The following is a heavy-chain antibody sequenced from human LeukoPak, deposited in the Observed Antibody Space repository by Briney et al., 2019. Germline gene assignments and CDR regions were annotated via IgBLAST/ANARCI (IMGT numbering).Heavy chain of an antibody. CDR2: IYASGST. CDR1: GGSISSYY. D-gene: IGHD4-17*01. CDR3: ASVNDYGDPLPRYMDV. Sequence: TSETLSLTCTVSGGSISSYYWSWIRQPAGKGLEWIGRIYASGSTNYNPSLKSRVTISVDTSKNQFSLKLSSVTAADTAVYYCASVNDYGDPLPRYMDVWGKGTAVTVSS. J-gene: IGHJ6*03. V-gene: IGHV4-4*07.